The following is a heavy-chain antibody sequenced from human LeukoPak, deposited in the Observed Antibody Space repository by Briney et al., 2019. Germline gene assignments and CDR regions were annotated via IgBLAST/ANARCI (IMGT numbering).Heavy chain of an antibody. V-gene: IGHV3-48*04. CDR1: GFTFSTYS. Sequence: PGGSQRLSCAASGFTFSTYSMNWVRQAPGKGLEWVSYIGSSGSPIYYADSVKGRYTISRDNAKNSLFLQMNSLRAEDTAVYYCARETIAPVPGALSRRYYFDYWGQGTLVTVSS. CDR3: ARETIAPVPGALSRRYYFDY. CDR2: IGSSGSPI. J-gene: IGHJ4*02. D-gene: IGHD4/OR15-4a*01.